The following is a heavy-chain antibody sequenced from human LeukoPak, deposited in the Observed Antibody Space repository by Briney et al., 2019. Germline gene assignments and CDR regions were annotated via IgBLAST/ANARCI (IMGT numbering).Heavy chain of an antibody. V-gene: IGHV3-48*01. J-gene: IGHJ6*03. D-gene: IGHD2-8*01. CDR1: GFTFDDYG. CDR3: ARDPRYCSNGVCHPNYYYYYMDV. CDR2: ISNSGSTI. Sequence: GGSLRLSCAASGFTFDDYGMNWVRQAPGKGLEWVSYISNSGSTIYYADSVKGRFTISRDNSKNTLYLQMNSLRAEDTALYYCARDPRYCSNGVCHPNYYYYYMDVWGKGTTVTVSS.